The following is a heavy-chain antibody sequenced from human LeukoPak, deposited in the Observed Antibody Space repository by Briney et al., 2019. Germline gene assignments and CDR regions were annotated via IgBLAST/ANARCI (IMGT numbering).Heavy chain of an antibody. V-gene: IGHV3-53*01. Sequence: GGSLRLSCAVSGFTFSSYSMSWVRQAPGKGLEWVSVIYSGGSTYYADSVKGRFTISRDNSKNTLYLQMNSLRAEDTAVYYCARDGGDGYNYDYWGQGTLVTVSS. J-gene: IGHJ4*02. CDR1: GFTFSSYS. CDR2: IYSGGST. D-gene: IGHD5-24*01. CDR3: ARDGGDGYNYDY.